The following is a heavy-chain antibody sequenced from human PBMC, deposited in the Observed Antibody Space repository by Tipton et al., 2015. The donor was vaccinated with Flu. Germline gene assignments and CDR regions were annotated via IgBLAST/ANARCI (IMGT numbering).Heavy chain of an antibody. CDR2: FFHSGST. CDR3: ARRDYSNYVSDPKNWFDP. J-gene: IGHJ5*02. D-gene: IGHD4-11*01. CDR1: GGPIISGGDY. Sequence: TLSLTCTVSGGPIISGGDYWSWIRQHPGKGLEWIGNFFHSGSTYYNPSLKSRVTISEDRSRNQFSLRLTSVTAADTAVYYCARRDYSNYVSDPKNWFDPWGQGTLVTVSS. V-gene: IGHV4-30-2*01.